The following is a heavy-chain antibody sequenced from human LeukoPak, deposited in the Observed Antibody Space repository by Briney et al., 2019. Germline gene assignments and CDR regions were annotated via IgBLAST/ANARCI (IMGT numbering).Heavy chain of an antibody. CDR1: GGSISSSNW. CDR3: ARRGIFEAAGSFDY. D-gene: IGHD6-13*01. J-gene: IGHJ4*02. V-gene: IGHV4-4*02. Sequence: SETLSPTCTVSGGSISSSNWWSWVRQPPGKGLEWIGYISYSGSTSYNPSLKSRVTISVDTSKNQFSLKLSSVTAADTAVYYCARRGIFEAAGSFDYWGQGTLVTVSS. CDR2: ISYSGST.